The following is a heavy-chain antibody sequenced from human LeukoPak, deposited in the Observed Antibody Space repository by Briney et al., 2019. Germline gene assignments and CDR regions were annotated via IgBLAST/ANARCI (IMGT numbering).Heavy chain of an antibody. Sequence: SETLSLTCAVYGGSFSGYYWSWIRQPPGKGLEWIGEINHSGSTNYNPSLKSRVTISVDTSKNQFSLKLGSVTAADTAVYYCARYGSGSYKGYYGMDVWGQGTTVTVSS. CDR1: GGSFSGYY. V-gene: IGHV4-34*01. CDR3: ARYGSGSYKGYYGMDV. D-gene: IGHD1-26*01. CDR2: INHSGST. J-gene: IGHJ6*02.